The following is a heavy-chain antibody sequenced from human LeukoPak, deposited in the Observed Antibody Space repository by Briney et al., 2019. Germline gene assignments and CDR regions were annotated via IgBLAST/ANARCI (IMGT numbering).Heavy chain of an antibody. D-gene: IGHD3/OR15-3a*01. CDR2: ITSTSSKI. CDR3: AGAILDPFYFYYYMDV. CDR1: ESTFSDYG. V-gene: IGHV3-21*01. J-gene: IGHJ6*03. Sequence: PGGSLRLSCVASESTFSDYGMNWVRQAPGKGLEWISFITSTSSKIYYADSVKGRFTISRDNAMNSLYPQMNSLRVEDTAVYYCAGAILDPFYFYYYMDVWGKGTTVTVSS.